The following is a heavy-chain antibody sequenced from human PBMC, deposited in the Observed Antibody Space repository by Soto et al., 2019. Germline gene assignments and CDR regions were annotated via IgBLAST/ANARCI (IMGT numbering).Heavy chain of an antibody. CDR1: GYTFTSYG. Sequence: GASVKVSCKASGYTFTSYGFSWVRQAPGQGLEWMGWISASNGNTNYAQKFQGRVTMTTDTSTGTAYMELRSLRSDDTAICYCARASVRYWRDVVCYQGYYYFAMDVWGQGTTVTVSS. D-gene: IGHD2-8*01. CDR2: ISASNGNT. CDR3: ARASVRYWRDVVCYQGYYYFAMDV. V-gene: IGHV1-18*01. J-gene: IGHJ6*02.